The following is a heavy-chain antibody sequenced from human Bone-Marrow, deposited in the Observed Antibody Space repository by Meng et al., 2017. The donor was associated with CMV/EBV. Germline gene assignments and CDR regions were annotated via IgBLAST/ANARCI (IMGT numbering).Heavy chain of an antibody. CDR2: IWYDGSNK. CDR3: ARSIAAAGYFDY. Sequence: CAASGFTFSSYGMHWVRQAPGKGLEWVAVIWYDGSNKYYADSVKGRFTISRDNSKNTLYLQMNSLRAEDTAVYYCARSIAAAGYFDYWGQGTLVTVS. V-gene: IGHV3-33*01. J-gene: IGHJ4*02. CDR1: GFTFSSYG. D-gene: IGHD6-13*01.